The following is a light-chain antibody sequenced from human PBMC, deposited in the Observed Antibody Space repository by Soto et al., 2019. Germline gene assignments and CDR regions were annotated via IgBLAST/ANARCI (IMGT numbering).Light chain of an antibody. CDR3: CSYAGDSYV. CDR2: DVS. Sequence: QSVLTQPASVSGSPGQSITISCTGTSCDVGNYNLVSWYQQHPGKAPKLMIYDVSKRPSGVSNRFSGSKSGNTASLTISRLQADDEADYYCCSYAGDSYVFGTGTKVTV. CDR1: SCDVGNYNL. V-gene: IGLV2-23*02. J-gene: IGLJ1*01.